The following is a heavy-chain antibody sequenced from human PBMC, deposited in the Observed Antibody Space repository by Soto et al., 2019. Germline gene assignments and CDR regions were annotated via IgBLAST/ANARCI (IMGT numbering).Heavy chain of an antibody. CDR3: ARGMDTAQNYYYGMDV. V-gene: IGHV1-69*13. J-gene: IGHJ6*02. CDR1: GGTFSSYA. D-gene: IGHD5-18*01. Sequence: VASVKVSCKASGGTFSSYAISWVRQAPGQGLEWMGGIIPIFGTANYAQKFQGRVTITADESTSTAYMELSSLRSEDTAVYYCARGMDTAQNYYYGMDVWGQGTTVTVSS. CDR2: IIPIFGTA.